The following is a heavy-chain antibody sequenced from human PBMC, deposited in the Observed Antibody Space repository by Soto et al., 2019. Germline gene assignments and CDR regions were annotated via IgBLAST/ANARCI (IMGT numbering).Heavy chain of an antibody. CDR1: GYTFTGYY. J-gene: IGHJ5*02. CDR2: INPNSGGT. D-gene: IGHD2-2*01. CDR3: ARGSLVVVPAASWFDP. V-gene: IGHV1-2*04. Sequence: ASVKVSCKASGYTFTGYYMHWVRQAPGQGLEWMGWINPNSGGTNYAQKFQGWVTMTRDTSISTAYMELSRLRSDDTAVYYCARGSLVVVPAASWFDPWGQGTLVTVSS.